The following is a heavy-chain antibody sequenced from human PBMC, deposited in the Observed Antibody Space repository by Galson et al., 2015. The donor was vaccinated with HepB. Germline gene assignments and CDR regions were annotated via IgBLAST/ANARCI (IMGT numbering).Heavy chain of an antibody. D-gene: IGHD2-21*02. J-gene: IGHJ4*02. CDR3: AKDLLLGGLVVTATSFDY. CDR2: ISHDGSNK. Sequence: SLRLSCAASGFTFSSYGMHWVRQAPGKGLEWVAVISHDGSNKYYADSVKGRFTISRDNSKNTLYLQVNSLRAEDTAVYYCAKDLLLGGLVVTATSFDYWGQGTLVTVSS. V-gene: IGHV3-30*18. CDR1: GFTFSSYG.